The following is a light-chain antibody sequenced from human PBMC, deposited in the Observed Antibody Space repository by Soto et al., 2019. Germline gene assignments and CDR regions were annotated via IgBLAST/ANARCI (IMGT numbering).Light chain of an antibody. V-gene: IGKV1-27*01. Sequence: DIPMTQSPSSLSASLGDRVTIACRASQGISNSLAWYQQQHGKVPKLLISAASTLQSGVPSRFSGSGSGTDFTRTISSLQPEDVATYYCQKYSNATPWTFGQGTKLEIK. J-gene: IGKJ1*01. CDR2: AAS. CDR3: QKYSNATPWT. CDR1: QGISNS.